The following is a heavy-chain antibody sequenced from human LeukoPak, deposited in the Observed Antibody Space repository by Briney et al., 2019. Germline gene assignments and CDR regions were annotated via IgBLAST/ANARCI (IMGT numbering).Heavy chain of an antibody. V-gene: IGHV1-18*01. Sequence: ASVKVSCKASGYTFTIYGISWVRQATGQGLEWMGWISAYNGNTNYAQKLQGRVTMTTDTSTSTAYIELRSLRSDDTAVYYCARVGPYGDLDYWGQGTLVTVSS. CDR3: ARVGPYGDLDY. CDR1: GYTFTIYG. D-gene: IGHD4-17*01. CDR2: ISAYNGNT. J-gene: IGHJ4*02.